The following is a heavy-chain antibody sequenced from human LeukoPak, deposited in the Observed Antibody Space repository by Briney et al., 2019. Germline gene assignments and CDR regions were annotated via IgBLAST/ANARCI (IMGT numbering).Heavy chain of an antibody. D-gene: IGHD2-21*01. CDR3: AINVVVIATDAFDI. CDR1: GFTVSSYY. Sequence: PGGSLRLSCAASGFTVSSYYMSWVRQAPGKGLEWVSVIYSGGSTYYADSVKGRFTISRDNSKNTLYLQMNSLRAEDTAVYYCAINVVVIATDAFDIWGQGTMVTVSS. CDR2: IYSGGST. J-gene: IGHJ3*02. V-gene: IGHV3-53*05.